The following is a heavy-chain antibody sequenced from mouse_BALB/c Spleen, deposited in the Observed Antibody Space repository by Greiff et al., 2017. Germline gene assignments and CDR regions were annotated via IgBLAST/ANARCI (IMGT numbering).Heavy chain of an antibody. Sequence: EVQLQQSGTVLARPGASVKMSCKASGYSFTSYWMHWVKQRPGQGLEWIGAIYPGNSDTSYNQKFKGKAKLTAVTSASTAYMELSSLTNEDSAVYYCTRSDYYGSSFYYAMDYWGQGTSVTVSS. J-gene: IGHJ4*01. D-gene: IGHD1-1*01. CDR2: IYPGNSDT. CDR1: GYSFTSYW. CDR3: TRSDYYGSSFYYAMDY. V-gene: IGHV1-5*01.